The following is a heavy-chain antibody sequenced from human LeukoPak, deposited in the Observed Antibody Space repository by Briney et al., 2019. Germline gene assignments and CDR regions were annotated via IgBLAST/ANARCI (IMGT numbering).Heavy chain of an antibody. J-gene: IGHJ4*02. Sequence: SETLSLTCTVSGYSISSGYYWGWIRQPPGKGLEWIGSIYHSGSSYYNPSLKSRVTISVDTSKNQFSLKLSSVTAADTAVYYCARSRNTGSDDYWGQGTLVTASS. D-gene: IGHD1-26*01. CDR2: IYHSGSS. CDR1: GYSISSGYY. CDR3: ARSRNTGSDDY. V-gene: IGHV4-38-2*02.